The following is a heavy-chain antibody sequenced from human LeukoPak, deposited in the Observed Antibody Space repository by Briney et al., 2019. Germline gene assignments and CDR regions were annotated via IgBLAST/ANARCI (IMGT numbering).Heavy chain of an antibody. CDR1: GFTFSSYE. D-gene: IGHD3-16*02. Sequence: PGGSLRLSCAASGFTFSSYEMNWVRQAPGKGLEWVSYISSSGSTIYYADSVKGRFTISRDNAKNSLYLQMNSLRAEDTAVYYCARAGYDYVWGSYRYRSYGDFDYWGQGTLVTVSS. CDR3: ARAGYDYVWGSYRYRSYGDFDY. CDR2: ISSSGSTI. J-gene: IGHJ4*02. V-gene: IGHV3-48*03.